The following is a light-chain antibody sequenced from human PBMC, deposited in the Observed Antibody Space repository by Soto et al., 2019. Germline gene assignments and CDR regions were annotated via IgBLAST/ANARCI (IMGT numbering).Light chain of an antibody. CDR2: EVS. Sequence: PASVCGSPEQSNCVSCTGTNSDVGVYNYVSWYQQHPGKDPKLMIYEVSNRPSGVSNRLSGSKSGNTASLTISGLQAEEEADYYCSSYTSSSLWVFGTGTKV. V-gene: IGLV2-14*01. CDR3: SSYTSSSLWV. CDR1: NSDVGVYNY. J-gene: IGLJ1*01.